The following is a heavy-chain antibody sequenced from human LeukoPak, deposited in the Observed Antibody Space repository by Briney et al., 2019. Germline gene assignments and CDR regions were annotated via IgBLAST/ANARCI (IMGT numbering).Heavy chain of an antibody. V-gene: IGHV4-39*07. CDR2: VYYSGSA. Sequence: SETLSLTCHVSGGSISSSNYYWGWIRQPPGKGLEWIGNVYYSGSASFNPSLKSRVTISVDTSKNQFSLKLSSVTAADTAVYYCASSESGSYSDAFDIWGQGTMVTVSS. D-gene: IGHD1-26*01. CDR3: ASSESGSYSDAFDI. J-gene: IGHJ3*02. CDR1: GGSISSSNYY.